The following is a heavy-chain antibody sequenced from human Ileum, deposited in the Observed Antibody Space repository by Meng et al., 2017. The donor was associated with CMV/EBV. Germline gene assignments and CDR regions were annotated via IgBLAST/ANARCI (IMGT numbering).Heavy chain of an antibody. D-gene: IGHD2-2*01. J-gene: IGHJ4*02. CDR1: LSSYA. CDR2: IIHIFGTA. CDR3: ARSGFYCSSTSCYGDYFDY. Sequence: LSSYAISWVRQATGQGIEWMGGIIHIFGTASYAQKFQGRVTIATDESTSTAYMELSSLRSEDTAVYYCARSGFYCSSTSCYGDYFDYWGQGTLVTVSS. V-gene: IGHV1-69*05.